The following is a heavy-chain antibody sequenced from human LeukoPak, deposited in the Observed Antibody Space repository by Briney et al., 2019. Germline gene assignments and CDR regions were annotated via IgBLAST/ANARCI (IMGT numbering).Heavy chain of an antibody. D-gene: IGHD3-22*01. CDR1: GGSNSSGDYY. CDR2: IYYSGST. Sequence: SETLSLTCTVSGGSNSSGDYYWSWLRQPPEKGLEWIGYIYYSGSTYYNPSLKSRVTISVDTSKNQFSLKLRSVTAADTAVHYCAREREDYYDSSGYKTWGQGTLVTVSS. V-gene: IGHV4-30-4*01. CDR3: AREREDYYDSSGYKT. J-gene: IGHJ5*02.